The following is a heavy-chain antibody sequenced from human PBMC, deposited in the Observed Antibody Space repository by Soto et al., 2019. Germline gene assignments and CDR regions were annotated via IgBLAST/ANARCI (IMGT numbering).Heavy chain of an antibody. Sequence: PGGSLRLSCTASGFTFGDYAMSWVRQAPGKGLEWVGFIRGDAYGGTTEYAASVKRRFTISRDDSKSISYLQMNSLKTEDTAVYYCPRVVSVVRGVVRSYYYGMDVWGQGTTVTVCS. CDR2: IRGDAYGGTT. D-gene: IGHD3-10*01. J-gene: IGHJ6*02. CDR3: PRVVSVVRGVVRSYYYGMDV. V-gene: IGHV3-49*04. CDR1: GFTFGDYA.